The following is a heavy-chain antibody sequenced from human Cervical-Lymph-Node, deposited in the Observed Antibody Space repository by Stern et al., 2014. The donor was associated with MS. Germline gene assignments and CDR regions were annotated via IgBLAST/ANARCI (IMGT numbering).Heavy chain of an antibody. Sequence: ESGPALVKPTQTLTLTCTFSGFSLVTSGVRVSWIRQPPGKALEWLARIDWNDKTFYNTSLMTRLTISKDTSKNQVVLTMTNVDPVDTATYYCARMMGSGYRHYFDYWGQGTPVTVS. CDR1: GFSLVTSGVR. D-gene: IGHD3-3*01. CDR2: IDWNDKT. V-gene: IGHV2-70*04. J-gene: IGHJ4*02. CDR3: ARMMGSGYRHYFDY.